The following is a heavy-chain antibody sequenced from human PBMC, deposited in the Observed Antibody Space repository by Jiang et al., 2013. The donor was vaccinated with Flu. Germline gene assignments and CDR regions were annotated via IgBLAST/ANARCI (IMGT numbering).Heavy chain of an antibody. V-gene: IGHV4-39*07. CDR1: GDSINSNNYY. Sequence: GPGLVKPSETLSLTCSVFGDSINSNNYYWGWIRQAPGQGLEWVGSIYFSGTTYQNPSLKSRVTMSLDTSKNQFSLKLRSVTAADTAVCFCARNVMTTVTQFFDYWGQGTLITVSS. CDR3: ARNVMTTVTQFFDY. D-gene: IGHD4-17*01. J-gene: IGHJ4*02. CDR2: IYFSGTT.